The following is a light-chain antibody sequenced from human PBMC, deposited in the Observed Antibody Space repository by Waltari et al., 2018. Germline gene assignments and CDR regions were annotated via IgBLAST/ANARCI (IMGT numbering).Light chain of an antibody. Sequence: IQMTQSPSSLSASVGDRVTITCRASQGISNSLAWYQQQPGKAPKLLLYAASRLENGVPSRCSGSGSGTDYTRTISRLQPEDFATYDCQQDYRIALNFGGGTKVEIK. CDR2: AAS. V-gene: IGKV1-NL1*01. CDR3: QQDYRIALN. CDR1: QGISNS. J-gene: IGKJ4*01.